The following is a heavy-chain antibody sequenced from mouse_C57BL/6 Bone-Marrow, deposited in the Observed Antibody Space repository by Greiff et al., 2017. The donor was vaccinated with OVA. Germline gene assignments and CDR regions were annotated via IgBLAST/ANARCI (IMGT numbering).Heavy chain of an antibody. Sequence: QVQLQQSGAELVRPGASVTLSCKASGYTFTDYEMHWVKQTPVHGLEWIGAIDPETGGTAYNQKFKGKAILTADKSSSTAYMELRSLTSGDSAVYYCTRWASHYYGSFAYWGQGTLVTVSA. V-gene: IGHV1-15*01. J-gene: IGHJ3*01. CDR2: IDPETGGT. CDR3: TRWASHYYGSFAY. D-gene: IGHD1-1*01. CDR1: GYTFTDYE.